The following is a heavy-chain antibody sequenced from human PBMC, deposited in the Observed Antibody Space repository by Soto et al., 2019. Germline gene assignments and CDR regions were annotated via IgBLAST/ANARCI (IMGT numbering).Heavy chain of an antibody. J-gene: IGHJ4*02. CDR3: AKTRPIAVAGLFDY. V-gene: IGHV3-30*18. CDR2: ISYDGSNK. Sequence: QVQLVESGGGVGQPGRSLRLSCAASGFTFSSYGMHWVRQAPGKGLEWVAVISYDGSNKYYADSVKGRFTISRDNSKNTLYLQMNSLRAEDTAVYYCAKTRPIAVAGLFDYWGQGTLVTVSS. CDR1: GFTFSSYG. D-gene: IGHD6-19*01.